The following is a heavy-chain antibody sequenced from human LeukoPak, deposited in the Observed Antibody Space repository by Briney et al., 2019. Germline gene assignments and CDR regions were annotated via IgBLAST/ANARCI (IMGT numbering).Heavy chain of an antibody. Sequence: SETLSLTCAVYGGPFSGYYWSWIRQPPGKGLEWIGEINHSGSTNYNPSLKSRVTISVDTSKNQFSLKLSSVTAADTAVYYCAGYYGGYWGQGTLVTVSS. D-gene: IGHD2-21*01. J-gene: IGHJ4*02. CDR1: GGPFSGYY. V-gene: IGHV4-34*01. CDR3: AGYYGGY. CDR2: INHSGST.